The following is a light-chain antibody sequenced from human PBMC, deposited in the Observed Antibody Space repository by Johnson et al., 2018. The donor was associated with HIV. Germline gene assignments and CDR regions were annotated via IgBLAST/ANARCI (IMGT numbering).Light chain of an antibody. V-gene: IGLV1-51*01. Sequence: QSVLTQPPSLSAAPGQTVTISCSGSSSNIGNNYVSWYQQLPGTAPKLLIYDNDKRPSGIPDRFSGSKSDTSATLGITGLQTGDEADYYCGTWHSRLSAGPVFGTVTKVTVL. CDR3: GTWHSRLSAGPV. CDR2: DND. J-gene: IGLJ1*01. CDR1: SSNIGNNY.